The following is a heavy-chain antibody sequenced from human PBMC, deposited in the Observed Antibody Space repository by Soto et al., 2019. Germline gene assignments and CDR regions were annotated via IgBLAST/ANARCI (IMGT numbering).Heavy chain of an antibody. J-gene: IGHJ4*02. V-gene: IGHV3-30*18. CDR3: AKTIRTVGVSSTGRGALLEN. CDR2: ISNDGNSE. Sequence: QVQLVESGGGVVQPGRSLRLSCAASGFTVSAFGMHWVRQAPGKGLEWVAVISNDGNSEHYADSVKGRFTISRDNSKNTLYLQMHSLSVEDTAVYYCAKTIRTVGVSSTGRGALLENWGPGMRVSVSS. CDR1: GFTVSAFG. D-gene: IGHD1-26*01.